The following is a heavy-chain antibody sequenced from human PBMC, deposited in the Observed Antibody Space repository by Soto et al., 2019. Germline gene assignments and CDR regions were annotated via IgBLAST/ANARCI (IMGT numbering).Heavy chain of an antibody. V-gene: IGHV1-69*12. CDR2: IIPIFGTA. Sequence: QVQLVQSWAEVKKPGSSVKVSCKASGGTFSSYAISWVRQAPGQGLEWMGGIIPIFGTANYAQKFEGRVTITADESTSTAYMELSSLRSEDTAVYYCARRLVAGARFDYWGQGTLVTVSS. J-gene: IGHJ4*02. CDR1: GGTFSSYA. CDR3: ARRLVAGARFDY. D-gene: IGHD1-26*01.